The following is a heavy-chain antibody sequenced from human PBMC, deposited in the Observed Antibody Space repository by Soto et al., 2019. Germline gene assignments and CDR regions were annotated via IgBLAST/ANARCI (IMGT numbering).Heavy chain of an antibody. CDR1: GFTFSSYA. V-gene: IGHV3-30-3*01. D-gene: IGHD6-19*01. J-gene: IGHJ4*02. CDR2: ISYDGSNK. Sequence: GGSLRLSCAASGFTFSSYAMHWVRQAPGKGLEWVAVISYDGSNKYYADSVKGRFTISRDNSKNTLYLQMNSLRAEDTAVYYCARTYSSGWYRGAVDYWGQGTLVTVSS. CDR3: ARTYSSGWYRGAVDY.